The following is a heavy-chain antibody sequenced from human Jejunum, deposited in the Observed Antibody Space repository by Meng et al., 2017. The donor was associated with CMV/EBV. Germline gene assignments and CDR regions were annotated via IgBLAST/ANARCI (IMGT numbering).Heavy chain of an antibody. J-gene: IGHJ6*02. CDR2: LEETGSS. CDR3: ARVYGRKSLNFFYGMDV. V-gene: IGHV4-61*01. CDR1: NRGRFY. D-gene: IGHD4-17*01. Sequence: NRGRFYWSWLRQSPGKGLEWIGYLEETGSSRYNPSLRSRVAISVDTSKDQFSLIMYSVTAADTAVYYCARVYGRKSLNFFYGMDVWGQGTTVTVSS.